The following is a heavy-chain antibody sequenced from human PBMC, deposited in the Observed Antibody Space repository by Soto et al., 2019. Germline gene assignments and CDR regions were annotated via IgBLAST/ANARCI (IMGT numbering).Heavy chain of an antibody. V-gene: IGHV5-51*01. Sequence: GESLKISCKGSGYSFTSYWIGWVRQMPGKGLEWMGIIYPGDSDTRYSPSFQGQVTISADKSISTAYLQWSSLKASDTAMYYCASHSGDTAMDPDQYYYYGMDVWGQGTTVTVSS. CDR2: IYPGDSDT. CDR3: ASHSGDTAMDPDQYYYYGMDV. J-gene: IGHJ6*02. D-gene: IGHD5-18*01. CDR1: GYSFTSYW.